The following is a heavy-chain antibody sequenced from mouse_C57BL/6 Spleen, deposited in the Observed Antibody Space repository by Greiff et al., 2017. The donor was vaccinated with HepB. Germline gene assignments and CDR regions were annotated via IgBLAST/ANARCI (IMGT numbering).Heavy chain of an antibody. CDR1: GYSITSDY. V-gene: IGHV3-8*01. J-gene: IGHJ1*03. D-gene: IGHD1-1*01. CDR2: ISYSGST. Sequence: EVQLQQSGPGLAKPSQTLSLTCSVTGYSITSDYWNWIRKFPGNKLEYMGYISYSGSTYYNPSLKSRISITRDTYKNQYYLQLNSVTTEDTATYYCARGDNYYYGSSSPHWYFDVWGTGTTVTVSS. CDR3: ARGDNYYYGSSSPHWYFDV.